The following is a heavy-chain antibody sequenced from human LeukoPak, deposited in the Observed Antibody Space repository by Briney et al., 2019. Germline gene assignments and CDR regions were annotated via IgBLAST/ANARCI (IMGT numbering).Heavy chain of an antibody. CDR3: ARVSGNHGGY. CDR2: ISSSSSTI. CDR1: GFTFSSYS. D-gene: IGHD4-23*01. V-gene: IGHV3-48*04. J-gene: IGHJ4*02. Sequence: PGGSLRLSCAASGFTFSSYSMNWVRQAPGKGLKWVSYISSSSSTIYYADSVKGRFTISRDNAKNSLYLQMNSLRTEDTAVYYCARVSGNHGGYWGQGTLVTVSS.